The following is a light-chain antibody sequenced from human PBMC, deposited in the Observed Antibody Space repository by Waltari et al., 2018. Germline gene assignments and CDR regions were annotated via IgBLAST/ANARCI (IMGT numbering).Light chain of an antibody. Sequence: DIVMTQSQDSLAVSLGERVSINCKSSQSIFHASNNKNYLAWYQQKAGQPPKLLIYWASSREFGVPKRFSGTGSGTDFTLTISSLEAEDVAIYFCQQYYSRPLTFGPGTTVEI. CDR3: QQYYSRPLT. CDR2: WAS. J-gene: IGKJ3*01. CDR1: QSIFHASNNKNY. V-gene: IGKV4-1*01.